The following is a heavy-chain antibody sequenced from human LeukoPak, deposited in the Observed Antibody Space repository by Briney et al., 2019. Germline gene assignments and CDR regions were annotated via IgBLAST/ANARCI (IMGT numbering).Heavy chain of an antibody. J-gene: IGHJ4*02. D-gene: IGHD3-10*01. Sequence: SQTLSLTCTASGGSISSGSYYWSWIRQPAGKGLEWIGRIYTSGSTNYNPSLKSRLTISVDTSKNQFSLKVKSVTAADTAVYYCARLVLGGYFDYWGRGTLVTVSS. CDR3: ARLVLGGYFDY. V-gene: IGHV4-61*02. CDR2: IYTSGST. CDR1: GGSISSGSYY.